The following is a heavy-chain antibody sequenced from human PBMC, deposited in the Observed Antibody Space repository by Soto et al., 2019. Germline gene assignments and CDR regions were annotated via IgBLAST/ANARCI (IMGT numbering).Heavy chain of an antibody. V-gene: IGHV1-8*01. J-gene: IGHJ4*02. CDR1: GYTFTSYD. Sequence: GASVNVSCTASGYTFTSYDINWVRQATGQGLEWMGWMNPNSGNTGYAQKFQGRVTMTRNTSISTAYMELSSLRSEDTAVYYCARGRRGYSYGFFDYWGQGTLVTVSS. CDR2: MNPNSGNT. CDR3: ARGRRGYSYGFFDY. D-gene: IGHD5-18*01.